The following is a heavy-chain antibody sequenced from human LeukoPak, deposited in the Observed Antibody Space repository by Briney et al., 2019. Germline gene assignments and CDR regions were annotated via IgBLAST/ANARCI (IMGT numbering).Heavy chain of an antibody. J-gene: IGHJ4*02. Sequence: GGSLRLSCAASGFTVSSDYMGWVRQAPGKGLEWVSLTDSGSSTYYADSVKGRFTISRDNSKNTLYLQMSSLRAEDTAVYYCASRGTPDWYQGGFDYWGQGTLVTVSS. V-gene: IGHV3-66*01. CDR3: ASRGTPDWYQGGFDY. D-gene: IGHD3-9*01. CDR1: GFTVSSDY. CDR2: TDSGSST.